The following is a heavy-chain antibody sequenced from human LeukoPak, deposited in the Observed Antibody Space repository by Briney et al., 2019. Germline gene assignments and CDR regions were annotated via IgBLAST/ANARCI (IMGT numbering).Heavy chain of an antibody. V-gene: IGHV1-69*02. CDR1: GGTFSGYT. D-gene: IGHD5-24*01. CDR2: SIPLLGIE. CDR3: ARVRRGGYIQDGFDI. Sequence: GASVKVSCKASGGTFSGYTVVWVRQAPGQGLEWMGTSIPLLGIENIAQTFTGRGIITADKATSTANMELRSLRSEDAAVDYYARVRRGGYIQDGFDIWGQGTMVTVSS. J-gene: IGHJ3*02.